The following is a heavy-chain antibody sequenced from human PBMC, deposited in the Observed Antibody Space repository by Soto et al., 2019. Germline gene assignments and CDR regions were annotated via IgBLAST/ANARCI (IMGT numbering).Heavy chain of an antibody. CDR1: GFTFTDYQ. D-gene: IGHD6-13*01. CDR2: INIDGTDT. V-gene: IGHV3-74*01. CDR3: ARDLYSCSCDY. Sequence: GGSLRLSCAASGFTFTDYQMHWVRRTPGKGLVCVSRINIDGTDTTYADSVKGRFTISRDNAKNTVYLQMSSLRAEDTAVYYCARDLYSCSCDYWGQGTLVTVSS. J-gene: IGHJ4*02.